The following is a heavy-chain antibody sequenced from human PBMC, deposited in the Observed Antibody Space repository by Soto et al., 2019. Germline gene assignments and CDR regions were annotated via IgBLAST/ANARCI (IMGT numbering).Heavy chain of an antibody. CDR3: ARDSEYYDFWSGYSHYYFDY. J-gene: IGHJ4*02. D-gene: IGHD3-3*01. V-gene: IGHV3-33*01. CDR2: IWYDGSNK. Sequence: GGSLRLSCAASGFTFSSYGMHWVRQAPGKGLEWVAVIWYDGSNKYYADSVKGRFTISRDNSKNTLYLQMNSLRAEDTAVYYCARDSEYYDFWSGYSHYYFDYWGQGTLVTVSS. CDR1: GFTFSSYG.